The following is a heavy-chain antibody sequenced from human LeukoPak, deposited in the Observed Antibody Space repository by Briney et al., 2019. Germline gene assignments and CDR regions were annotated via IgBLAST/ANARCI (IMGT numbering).Heavy chain of an antibody. J-gene: IGHJ4*02. D-gene: IGHD6-19*01. V-gene: IGHV3-7*01. Sequence: PGGSLRLSCAASGFTFSSYWMSWVRQAPGKGLEWVANIKQDGSEKYYVDSVKGRFTISRDNAKNSLYLQMNSLRAEDTAVYYCAKLRPGIAVAGRGFFDCWGQGTLVTVSS. CDR3: AKLRPGIAVAGRGFFDC. CDR1: GFTFSSYW. CDR2: IKQDGSEK.